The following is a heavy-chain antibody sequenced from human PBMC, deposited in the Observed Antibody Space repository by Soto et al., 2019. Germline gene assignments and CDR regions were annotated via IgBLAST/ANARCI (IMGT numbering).Heavy chain of an antibody. Sequence: PSETLSLTCTVSGGSISSYYWSWIRQPPGKGLEWIGYIYYSGSTNYNPSLKSRVTISVDTSKNQFSLKLSSVTAADTAVYYCARSEDYYDSSGSLDYWGQGTLVTVSS. D-gene: IGHD3-22*01. V-gene: IGHV4-59*01. CDR1: GGSISSYY. J-gene: IGHJ4*02. CDR2: IYYSGST. CDR3: ARSEDYYDSSGSLDY.